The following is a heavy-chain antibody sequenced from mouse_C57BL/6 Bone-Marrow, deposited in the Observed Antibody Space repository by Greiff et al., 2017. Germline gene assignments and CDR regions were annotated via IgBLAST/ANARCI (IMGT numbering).Heavy chain of an antibody. CDR2: INPSNGGT. V-gene: IGHV1-53*01. J-gene: IGHJ2*01. Sequence: QVQLQQPGTELVKPGASVKLSCKASGYTFTSYWMHWVKQRPGQGLEWIGNINPSNGGTNYNEKFKSKATLTVDNSSSTAYMQLSCLTSEDSAVYCCARSPLFTTREFDYWGQGTTLTVSS. D-gene: IGHD1-1*01. CDR1: GYTFTSYW. CDR3: ARSPLFTTREFDY.